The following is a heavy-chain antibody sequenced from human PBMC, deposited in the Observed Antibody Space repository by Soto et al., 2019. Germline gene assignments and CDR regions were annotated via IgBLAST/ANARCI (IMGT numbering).Heavy chain of an antibody. CDR1: GFTFSSYS. J-gene: IGHJ4*02. CDR2: ISSSSSYI. D-gene: IGHD1-26*01. CDR3: ARDAASGSYYSRRGGFFDY. V-gene: IGHV3-21*01. Sequence: PGGSLRLSCAASGFTFSSYSMNWVRQAPGKGLEWVSSISSSSSYIYYADPVKGRFTISRDNAKNSLYLQMNSLRAEDTAVYYCARDAASGSYYSRRGGFFDYWGQGTLVTVSS.